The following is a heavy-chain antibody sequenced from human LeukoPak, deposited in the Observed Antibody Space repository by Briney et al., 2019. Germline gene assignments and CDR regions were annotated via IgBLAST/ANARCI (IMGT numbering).Heavy chain of an antibody. Sequence: PGGSLRLSCAAAGFSISNAWMTWVRQAPGKGLEWVGRIKSKNDGGTIDYAAPVKGRFTISRDDSKNTPYLQMNSLKTEDTAVYYCTTPPYYGMDVWGQGTTVTVSS. CDR3: TTPPYYGMDV. CDR2: IKSKNDGGTI. V-gene: IGHV3-15*01. J-gene: IGHJ6*02. CDR1: GFSISNAW.